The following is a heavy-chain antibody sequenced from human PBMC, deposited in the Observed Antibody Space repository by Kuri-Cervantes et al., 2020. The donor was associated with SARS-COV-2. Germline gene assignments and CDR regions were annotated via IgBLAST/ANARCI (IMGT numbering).Heavy chain of an antibody. Sequence: GESLKISCTTTMFPLSDYWMSWVCQAPGKGLEWVANIRQDGSEMFYADSAKGRFTISRGDADNSVYLQMNSLRAEDTAVYYCARGSGVVVAPGPGYWYFDLWGRGTLVTVSS. D-gene: IGHD2-15*01. V-gene: IGHV3-7*01. CDR3: ARGSGVVVAPGPGYWYFDL. J-gene: IGHJ2*01. CDR1: MFPLSDYW. CDR2: IRQDGSEM.